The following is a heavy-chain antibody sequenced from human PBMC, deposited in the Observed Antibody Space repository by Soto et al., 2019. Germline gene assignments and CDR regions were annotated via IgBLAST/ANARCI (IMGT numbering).Heavy chain of an antibody. CDR2: INPGNTNT. J-gene: IGHJ4*02. D-gene: IGHD3-16*02. V-gene: IGHV1-3*05. CDR1: GYTFTAYA. Sequence: QVQLVQSGGEEKKPGASVKLSCEASGYTFTAYAIHWLRQAPGQRLEWMAWINPGNTNTKYSQKFLGRVSIARDTSASTAYLERGSLRSEDTAVYYCARSAISPYGGLIGPFDYWGQGNLVTVSS. CDR3: ARSAISPYGGLIGPFDY.